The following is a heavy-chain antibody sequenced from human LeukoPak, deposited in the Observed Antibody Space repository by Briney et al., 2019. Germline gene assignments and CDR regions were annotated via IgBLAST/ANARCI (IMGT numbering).Heavy chain of an antibody. J-gene: IGHJ4*02. D-gene: IGHD2-15*01. CDR2: ISGSGGST. Sequence: GGSLRLSCAASGFTFSSYAMSWVRQAPGKGLGWVSAISGSGGSTYYADSVKGRFTISRDNSKNTLYLQMNSLRAEDTAVYYCAKTKLGYCSGGSCYSRHYRLDYWGQGTLVTVSS. CDR3: AKTKLGYCSGGSCYSRHYRLDY. V-gene: IGHV3-23*01. CDR1: GFTFSSYA.